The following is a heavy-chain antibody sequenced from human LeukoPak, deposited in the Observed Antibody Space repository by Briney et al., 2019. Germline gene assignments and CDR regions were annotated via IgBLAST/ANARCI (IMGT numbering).Heavy chain of an antibody. CDR1: GFTFSSYV. V-gene: IGHV3-23*01. CDR2: ITGSGGST. Sequence: PGGSLRLSCAASGFTFSSYVMSWVRQAPRKGLEWVSVITGSGGSTYYADSVKGRFTISRDNSKNTLYLQMNSLRAEDTAVYYCAKDFYVWGSYPADYWGQGTLVTVSS. D-gene: IGHD3-16*02. CDR3: AKDFYVWGSYPADY. J-gene: IGHJ4*02.